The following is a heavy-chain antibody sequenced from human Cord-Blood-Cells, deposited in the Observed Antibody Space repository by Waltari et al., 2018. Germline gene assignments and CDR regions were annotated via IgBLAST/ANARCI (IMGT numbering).Heavy chain of an antibody. CDR2: SNPNSGGT. CDR1: GYTFTGSY. CDR3: ASTRIAAAGTIYFFLDY. J-gene: IGHJ4*02. D-gene: IGHD6-13*01. V-gene: IGHV1-2*02. Sequence: QVQLVQSGAEVKKPGASVKVSCKASGYTFTGSYMHWVRQAPGQGLAWMGWSNPNSGGTNYAQKFEGRDTMTRDTSISTAYRELSSLRSDDAAVYYCASTRIAAAGTIYFFLDYWGQGTLVTVSS.